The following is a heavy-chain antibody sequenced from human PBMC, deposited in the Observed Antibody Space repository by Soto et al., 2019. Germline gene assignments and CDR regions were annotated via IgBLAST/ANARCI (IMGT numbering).Heavy chain of an antibody. CDR1: GFTLSSYG. J-gene: IGHJ6*02. V-gene: IGHV3-33*01. CDR3: ARDRPPVAGYYYYGIDV. D-gene: IGHD6-19*01. CDR2: IWYDGSNK. Sequence: GGSLSLSCAASGFTLSSYGMHWVRQALGTGLEWVAVIWYDGSNKYYADSVKVRFTISRDNSKNTLYLQMNSLRAEDTDVYYCARDRPPVAGYYYYGIDVWRQGTTVTVS.